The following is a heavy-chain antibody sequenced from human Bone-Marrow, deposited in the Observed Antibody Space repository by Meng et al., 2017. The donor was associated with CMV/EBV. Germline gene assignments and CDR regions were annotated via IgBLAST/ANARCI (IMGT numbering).Heavy chain of an antibody. CDR1: GFTFSSYS. V-gene: IGHV3-48*04. J-gene: IGHJ3*02. D-gene: IGHD3-3*01. CDR3: ARDARVTIFGVVIDAFDI. Sequence: GGSLRLSCAASGFTFSSYSMNWVRQAPGKGLEWVSYISSSSSTIYYADSVKGRFTISRDNAKNSLYLQMNSLRAEDTAVYYCARDARVTIFGVVIDAFDIWGQGTMVTFSS. CDR2: ISSSSSTI.